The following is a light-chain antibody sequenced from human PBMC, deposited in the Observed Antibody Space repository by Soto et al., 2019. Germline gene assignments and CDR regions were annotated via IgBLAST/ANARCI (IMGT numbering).Light chain of an antibody. CDR3: GSYADSNNYV. Sequence: QSALTQPPSASGSPGQSVTISCTGTSSDVGGYNYVSWYQQYPGKAPKIMIYEVSKRPSGVPDRFSGSKSGNTASLTVSGLQAEDEAEYYCGSYADSNNYVFGTGTQLTVL. V-gene: IGLV2-8*01. J-gene: IGLJ1*01. CDR1: SSDVGGYNY. CDR2: EVS.